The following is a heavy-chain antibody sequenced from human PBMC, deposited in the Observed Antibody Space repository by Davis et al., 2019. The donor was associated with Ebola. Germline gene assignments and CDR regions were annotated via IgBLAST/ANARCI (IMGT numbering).Heavy chain of an antibody. V-gene: IGHV3-23*01. Sequence: GGSLRLSCAASGLIFNNYWMSWIRQAPGKGLEWVSDISSGGGAPYYADSVKGRFTTFRDNPKNTLYLQMDSLRADDTAVYYCAKQRGVGAIDYDYWGRGTVVTVSS. CDR1: GLIFNNYW. J-gene: IGHJ4*02. CDR2: ISSGGGAP. CDR3: AKQRGVGAIDYDY. D-gene: IGHD1-26*01.